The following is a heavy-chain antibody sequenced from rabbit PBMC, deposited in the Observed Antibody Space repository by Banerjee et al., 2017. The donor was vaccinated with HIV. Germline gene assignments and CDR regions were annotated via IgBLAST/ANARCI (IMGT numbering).Heavy chain of an antibody. D-gene: IGHD8-1*01. Sequence: QEQLVESGGGLVQPEGSLTLTCKASGFDFSNNAMCWVRQAPGKRPEWIACIYNGGGSTYYASWVNGRFTISRSTSLNTVTLQMTSLTAADTATYFCARELVVVLMGLGYYGMDLWGPGTLVTVS. CDR2: IYNGGGST. J-gene: IGHJ6*01. V-gene: IGHV1S47*01. CDR1: GFDFSNNA. CDR3: ARELVVVLMGLGYYGMDL.